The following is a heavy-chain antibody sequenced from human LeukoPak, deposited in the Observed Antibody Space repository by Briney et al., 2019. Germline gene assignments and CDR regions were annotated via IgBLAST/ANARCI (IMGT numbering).Heavy chain of an antibody. V-gene: IGHV1-18*01. CDR2: ISAYNGNT. CDR3: ARVLGTYGPVEHPDY. CDR1: GYTFTSYG. J-gene: IGHJ4*02. D-gene: IGHD7-27*01. Sequence: ASVKVSCKASGYTFTSYGISWVRQAPGQGLEWMGWISAYNGNTNYAQKLQGRATMTTDTSTSTAYMELRSLRSDDTAVYYCARVLGTYGPVEHPDYWGQGTLVTVSS.